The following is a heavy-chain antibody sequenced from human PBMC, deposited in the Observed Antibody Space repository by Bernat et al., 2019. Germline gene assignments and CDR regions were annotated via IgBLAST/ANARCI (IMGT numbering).Heavy chain of an antibody. Sequence: EVLLLESGGGLVQPGGSLRLSCAASGFTFSRFAMTWVRQAPGKGLEWVSAISDSGGSTYYAGSVKGRFTIARDNSKNTLYLQMNGLRAEDTAIYFCAREREGTTFYDGFDVWGHGTLVTVSS. CDR1: GFTFSRFA. J-gene: IGHJ3*01. D-gene: IGHD2/OR15-2a*01. CDR2: ISDSGGST. CDR3: AREREGTTFYDGFDV. V-gene: IGHV3-23*01.